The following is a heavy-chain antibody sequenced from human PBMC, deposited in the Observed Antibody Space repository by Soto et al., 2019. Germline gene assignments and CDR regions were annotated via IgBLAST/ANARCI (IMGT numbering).Heavy chain of an antibody. D-gene: IGHD3-3*01. Sequence: ASVKVSCKASGCTFSSYAISWVRQAPGQGLEWMGGIIPIFGTANYAQKFQGRVTITADESTSTAYMELSSLRSEDTAVYYCARSRITIFGVVTAYYYYYYGMDVWGQGTTVTVSS. CDR2: IIPIFGTA. CDR1: GCTFSSYA. V-gene: IGHV1-69*13. J-gene: IGHJ6*02. CDR3: ARSRITIFGVVTAYYYYYYGMDV.